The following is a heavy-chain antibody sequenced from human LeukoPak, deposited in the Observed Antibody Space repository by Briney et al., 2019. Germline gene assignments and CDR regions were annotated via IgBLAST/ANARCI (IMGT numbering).Heavy chain of an antibody. CDR1: GGTFSSYA. CDR2: IIPIFGTA. J-gene: IGHJ3*02. D-gene: IGHD5-12*01. V-gene: IGHV1-69*05. Sequence: GASVKVSCKASGGTFSSYAISWVRQAPGQGLEWMGGIIPIFGTANYAQKFQGRVTITTDESTSTAYMELSSLRSEDTAVYYCARDPGYHTLRDAFDIWGQGTMVTVSS. CDR3: ARDPGYHTLRDAFDI.